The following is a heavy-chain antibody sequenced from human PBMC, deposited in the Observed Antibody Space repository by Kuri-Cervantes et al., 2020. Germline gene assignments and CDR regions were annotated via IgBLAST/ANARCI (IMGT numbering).Heavy chain of an antibody. D-gene: IGHD6-13*01. V-gene: IGHV3-30-3*01. CDR2: ISYDGSNK. J-gene: IGHJ4*02. CDR1: GFTFSSYA. Sequence: GESLKISCAASGFTFSSYAMHWVRQAPGKGLEWVAVISYDGSNKYYADSVKGRFTISRDNSKNTLYLQKNSLRAEDTAVYYCARDGYGYWGQGTLVTVSS. CDR3: ARDGYGY.